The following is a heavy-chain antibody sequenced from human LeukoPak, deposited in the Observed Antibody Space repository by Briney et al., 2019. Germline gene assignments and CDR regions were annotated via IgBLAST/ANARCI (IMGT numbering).Heavy chain of an antibody. CDR3: ARVAPGYTYAYGAPYYFDN. CDR2: IYSGGLT. CDR1: GFTVSTNY. V-gene: IGHV3-53*04. J-gene: IGHJ4*02. Sequence: PGGSLRLSCAASGFTVSTNYMSWVRQAPGKGLEWVSVIYSGGLTYYADSVKGRFTISRHDSKNTVYLQMNSLRAEDTALYYCARVAPGYTYAYGAPYYFDNWGQGTLVTVSS. D-gene: IGHD5-18*01.